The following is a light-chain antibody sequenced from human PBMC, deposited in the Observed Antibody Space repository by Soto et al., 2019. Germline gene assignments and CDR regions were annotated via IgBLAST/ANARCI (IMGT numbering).Light chain of an antibody. V-gene: IGKV3D-20*02. CDR3: QQRSNWPSLT. CDR1: QSISSSY. Sequence: EIVITQSPATLSVSPGERATLSCRASQSISSSYLAWYQQKPGQAPRLIIYDASNRATGIPARFSGSGSGTDFTLTISSLEPDDFSVYYCQQRSNWPSLTLGGGTKVDIK. J-gene: IGKJ4*01. CDR2: DAS.